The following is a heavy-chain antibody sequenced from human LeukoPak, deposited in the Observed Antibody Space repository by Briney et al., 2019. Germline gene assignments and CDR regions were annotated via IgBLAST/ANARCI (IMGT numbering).Heavy chain of an antibody. D-gene: IGHD6-13*01. CDR2: IDPSDSYT. J-gene: IGHJ4*02. CDR3: ARRGGQQLATLEY. Sequence: GESLKISCKGSGYTFTSYWISWVRQMPGKGLEWMGRIDPSDSYTNYSPSFQGHVTISADKSISTAYLQWSSLKASDTAMYYCARRGGQQLATLEYWGQGTLVTVSS. CDR1: GYTFTSYW. V-gene: IGHV5-10-1*01.